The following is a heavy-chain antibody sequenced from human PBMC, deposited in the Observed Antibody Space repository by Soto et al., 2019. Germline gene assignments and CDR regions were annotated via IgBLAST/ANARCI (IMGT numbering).Heavy chain of an antibody. J-gene: IGHJ6*03. V-gene: IGHV4-59*08. Sequence: PSETLSLTCTVSGGSISSYYWSWIRQPPGKGLEWIGYIYYSGSTNYNPSLKSRVTISVDTSKNQFSLKLSSVTAADTAVYYCARLPGLAARFYYYYYLDFPGKAITVTVSS. CDR1: GGSISSYY. D-gene: IGHD6-6*01. CDR3: ARLPGLAARFYYYYYLDF. CDR2: IYYSGST.